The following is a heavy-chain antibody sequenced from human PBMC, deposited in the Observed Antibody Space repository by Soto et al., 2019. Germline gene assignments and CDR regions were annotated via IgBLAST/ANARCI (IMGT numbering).Heavy chain of an antibody. J-gene: IGHJ6*02. CDR2: IIPIFGTA. D-gene: IGHD4-4*01. CDR1: GGTFSSYA. CDR3: ARDKPTVTTRYYYYGMDV. V-gene: IGHV1-69*06. Sequence: SVKVSCKASGGTFSSYAISWVRQAPGQGLEWMGGIIPIFGTANYAQKFQGRVTITADKSTSTADMELSSLRSEDTAVYYCARDKPTVTTRYYYYGMDVWGQGTTVTVSS.